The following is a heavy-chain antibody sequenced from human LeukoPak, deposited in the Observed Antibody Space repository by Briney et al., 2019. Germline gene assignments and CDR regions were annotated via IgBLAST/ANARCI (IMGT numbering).Heavy chain of an antibody. CDR1: GASISTNSYY. D-gene: IGHD2-8*01. Sequence: PSETLSLTCTVSGASISTNSYYWSWIRQPPGKGLEWIGEINHSGSTNYNPSLKSRVTISVDTSKNQFSLKLSSVTAADTAVYYCARIRGVWGQGTLVTVSS. J-gene: IGHJ4*02. V-gene: IGHV4-39*07. CDR3: ARIRGV. CDR2: INHSGST.